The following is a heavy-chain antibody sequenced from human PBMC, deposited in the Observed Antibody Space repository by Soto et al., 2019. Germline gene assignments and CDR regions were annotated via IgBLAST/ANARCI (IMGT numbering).Heavy chain of an antibody. Sequence: PGGSLRLSCAASGFMFSAYAMLWVRQAPGKGMEWVAAISYDGTNKYYADSIKGRFTISRDNSANTLFLQVNSLRREDTAMYYCARDPSPYTSGWYGIDFWGHGILVTVSS. CDR3: ARDPSPYTSGWYGIDF. V-gene: IGHV3-30*04. CDR1: GFMFSAYA. J-gene: IGHJ4*01. CDR2: ISYDGTNK. D-gene: IGHD6-19*01.